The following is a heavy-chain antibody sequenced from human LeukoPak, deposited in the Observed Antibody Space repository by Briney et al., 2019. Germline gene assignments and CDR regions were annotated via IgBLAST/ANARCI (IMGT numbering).Heavy chain of an antibody. CDR3: AKGDDYDSSGYLSPFDY. D-gene: IGHD3-22*01. CDR1: GFTFSSYG. V-gene: IGHV3-30*02. CDR2: IRYDGSNK. J-gene: IGHJ4*02. Sequence: GGSLRLSCAASGFTFSSYGMHWVRQAPGKGLEWVAFIRYDGSNKYYADSVKGRFTISRDNSKNTLYLQMNSLRAEDTAVYYCAKGDDYDSSGYLSPFDYWGQGTLVTVSS.